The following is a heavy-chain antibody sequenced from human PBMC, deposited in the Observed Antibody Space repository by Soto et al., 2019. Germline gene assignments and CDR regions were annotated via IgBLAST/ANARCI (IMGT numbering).Heavy chain of an antibody. J-gene: IGHJ4*02. V-gene: IGHV4-4*07. CDR1: GGSISIYY. CDR2: IYSGGSS. Sequence: SETLCITCTISGGSISIYYWSWIRQPAGKGLEWIGHIYSGGSSDYNPSLKSRVTMSVDTSKNQFSLKVRSVTAADTAVYYCARGGDSSGYYYASDYWRQGTLVTVSS. CDR3: ARGGDSSGYYYASDY. D-gene: IGHD3-22*01.